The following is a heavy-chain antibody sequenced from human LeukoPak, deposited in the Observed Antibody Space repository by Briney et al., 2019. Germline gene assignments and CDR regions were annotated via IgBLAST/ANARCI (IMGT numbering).Heavy chain of an antibody. CDR2: IYRGVTT. CDR1: VFTFNRNY. CDR3: ARVALSGGDFDY. J-gene: IGHJ4*02. D-gene: IGHD7-27*01. V-gene: IGHV3-66*01. Sequence: GGSVTLSCAVCVFTFNRNYMMWVRQAPGEGLVGVSVIYRGVTTYYADFEGGSFTISRDSSKNTLYFQMISLRAEDTAVYYCARVALSGGDFDYWGQGTLVTVSS.